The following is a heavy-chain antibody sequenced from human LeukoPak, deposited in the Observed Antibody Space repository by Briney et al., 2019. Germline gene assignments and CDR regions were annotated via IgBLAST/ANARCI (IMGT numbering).Heavy chain of an antibody. J-gene: IGHJ4*02. CDR3: ARTGCSSTSCYDY. V-gene: IGHV3-21*01. D-gene: IGHD2-2*01. Sequence: GGSLRLSCAASGFTFSSYSMNWVRQAPGKGLEWVSSISSSSSYIYYADSVKGRLTISRDNAKNSLYLQMNSLRAEDTAVYYCARTGCSSTSCYDYWGQGTLVTVSS. CDR1: GFTFSSYS. CDR2: ISSSSSYI.